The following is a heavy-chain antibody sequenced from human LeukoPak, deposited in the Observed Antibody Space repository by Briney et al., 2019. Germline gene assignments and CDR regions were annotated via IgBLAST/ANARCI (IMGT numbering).Heavy chain of an antibody. CDR3: ARDRTAHSSAVSGVPGDY. D-gene: IGHD6-19*01. Sequence: GSLRLSCAASGFSFDDLAMHWVRPAPGKGLEWVSLINWDGSLIYYGDSVRSRFTISRDNTKNSLFLQMHSLRAEDSAFYYCARDRTAHSSAVSGVPGDYWGQGTLVTVSS. CDR2: INWDGSLI. V-gene: IGHV3-43D*03. J-gene: IGHJ4*02. CDR1: GFSFDDLA.